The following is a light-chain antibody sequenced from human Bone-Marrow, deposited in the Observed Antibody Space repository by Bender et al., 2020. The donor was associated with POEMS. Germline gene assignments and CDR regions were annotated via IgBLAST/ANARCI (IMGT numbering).Light chain of an antibody. V-gene: IGLV1-44*01. CDR2: NNS. J-gene: IGLJ3*02. CDR3: ATWDDSLIGWV. CDR1: SSKFGSYP. Sequence: SVLTQPPSASGTPGQRVTISCSGSSSKFGSYPVNWYQQLPGAAPKLVIFNNSQRPSGVPDRFSGSNSGTSASLAISGLLSDDEADFYCATWDDSLIGWVFGGGTKLTVL.